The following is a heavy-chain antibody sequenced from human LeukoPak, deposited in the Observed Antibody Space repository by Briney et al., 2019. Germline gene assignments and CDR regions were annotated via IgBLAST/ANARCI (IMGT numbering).Heavy chain of an antibody. CDR3: ARDRLLRYFDWLLYKANWFDP. D-gene: IGHD3-9*01. J-gene: IGHJ5*02. Sequence: ASVKVSCKASGYTFTSYGISWVRQAPGQGLEWMGWISAYNGNTNYAQKLQGRVTMTTDTSTSTVYMELRSLRSDDTAVYYCARDRLLRYFDWLLYKANWFDPWGQGTLVTVSS. CDR1: GYTFTSYG. V-gene: IGHV1-18*01. CDR2: ISAYNGNT.